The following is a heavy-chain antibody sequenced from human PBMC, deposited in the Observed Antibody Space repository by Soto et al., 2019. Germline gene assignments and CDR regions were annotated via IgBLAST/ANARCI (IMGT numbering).Heavy chain of an antibody. CDR3: ARAAWELPHADYVDGMDV. Sequence: QTGGSLRLSCTASGFTFGDYAMSWFRQAPGKGLEWVGFIRSKAYGGTTGYAASVKGRFTISRDDSKSIAYLQMNSLKTEDTAVHHRARAAWELPHADYVDGMDVCSQGTTVTVS. D-gene: IGHD1-26*01. V-gene: IGHV3-49*03. CDR2: IRSKAYGGTT. J-gene: IGHJ6*02. CDR1: GFTFGDYA.